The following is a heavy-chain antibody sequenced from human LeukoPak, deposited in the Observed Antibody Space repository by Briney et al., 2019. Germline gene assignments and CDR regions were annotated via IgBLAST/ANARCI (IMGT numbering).Heavy chain of an antibody. CDR2: IYYSGST. J-gene: IGHJ4*02. CDR1: GGSISSSSYY. D-gene: IGHD3-22*01. Sequence: KPSETLSRTCTVSGGSISSSSYYWGWIRQPPGKGLEWIGSIYYSGSTYYNPSFKSRVTISVDTSKNQFSLKLSSVTAADTAVYYCARRFTMIVVIPEDYFDYWGQGTLVTVSS. V-gene: IGHV4-39*01. CDR3: ARRFTMIVVIPEDYFDY.